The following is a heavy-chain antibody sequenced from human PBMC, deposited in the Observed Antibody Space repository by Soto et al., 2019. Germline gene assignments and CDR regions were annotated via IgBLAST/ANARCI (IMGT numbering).Heavy chain of an antibody. CDR2: ISSSSSYI. CDR3: ARDTVTTKYYFDY. CDR1: GFTFSSYS. Sequence: GGSLRLSCAASGFTFSSYSMNWVRQAPGKGLEWVSSISSSSSYIYYADSVKGRFTISRDNAKNSLYRQMNSLRAEDTAVYYCARDTVTTKYYFDYWGQGTLVTVSS. V-gene: IGHV3-21*01. D-gene: IGHD4-17*01. J-gene: IGHJ4*02.